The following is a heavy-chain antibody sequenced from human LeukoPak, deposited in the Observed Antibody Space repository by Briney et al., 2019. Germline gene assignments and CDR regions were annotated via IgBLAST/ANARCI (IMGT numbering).Heavy chain of an antibody. CDR1: GFTFSNYA. D-gene: IGHD1-14*01. J-gene: IGHJ4*02. CDR2: ISNSDDST. Sequence: GGSLRLSCAASGFTFSNYAMSWVRQAPGKGLEWVSTISNSDDSTYYADSVKGRFTISRDNSENTLFLRMNSLRAEDTAVYYCAKATGYLLWGQGTLVIVSS. V-gene: IGHV3-23*01. CDR3: AKATGYLL.